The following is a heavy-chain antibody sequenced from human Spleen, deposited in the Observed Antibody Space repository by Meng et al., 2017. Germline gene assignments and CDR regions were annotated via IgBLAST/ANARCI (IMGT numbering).Heavy chain of an antibody. CDR2: ISGSGGST. CDR1: GFTFSFYA. V-gene: IGHV3-23*01. D-gene: IGHD4-17*01. Sequence: GESLKISCAASGFTFSFYAMNWVRQAPGKGLEWVSAISGSGGSTYYADSVKGRFTISRDNSKNTLYLQMNSLRAEDTAVYYCAKDLTTVTPRYFQHWGQGTLVTVSS. J-gene: IGHJ1*01. CDR3: AKDLTTVTPRYFQH.